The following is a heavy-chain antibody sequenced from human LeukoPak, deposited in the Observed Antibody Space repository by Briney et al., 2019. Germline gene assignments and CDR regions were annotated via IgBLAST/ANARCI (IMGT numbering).Heavy chain of an antibody. CDR1: GGSISSYY. Sequence: SETLSLTCTVSGGSISSYYWSWIRQTPGKGLEWIGYINYSGSTYYNPSLKSRLSISADSAKKQVSLRLTSVTAADTAVYYCVRVKPTNMVRGPFDLWGQGTLVTVSS. CDR3: VRVKPTNMVRGPFDL. J-gene: IGHJ5*02. CDR2: INYSGST. V-gene: IGHV4-59*06. D-gene: IGHD3-10*01.